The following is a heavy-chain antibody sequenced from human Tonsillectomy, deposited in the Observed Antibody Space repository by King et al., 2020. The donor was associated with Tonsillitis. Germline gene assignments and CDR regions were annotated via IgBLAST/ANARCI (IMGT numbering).Heavy chain of an antibody. CDR2: INAGNGNT. CDR3: ARGWGGLTY. V-gene: IGHV1-3*01. D-gene: IGHD1-26*01. J-gene: IGHJ4*02. Sequence: VQLVQSGAEVKKPGASVKISCKASGYTFTTYAIHWVRQAPGQRLEWMGWINAGNGNTKYSPKFQGRVTITRDTSANTAYLDLSSLRSEDTAIYYCARGWGGLTYWGQGTLVTVSS. CDR1: GYTFTTYA.